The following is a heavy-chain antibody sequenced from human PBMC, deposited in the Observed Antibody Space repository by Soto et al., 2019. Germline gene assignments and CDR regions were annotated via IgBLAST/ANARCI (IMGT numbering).Heavy chain of an antibody. Sequence: ASVKVSCKASGYTFNGYYMHWVRQAPGQGLEWMGWINPNSDVTNYAQKFQGRVTMTRDTSISTAYMELSSLRDDDTAVYYCARDQLDRLRPRETRYFDFWGQGTLVTVSS. CDR2: INPNSDVT. CDR1: GYTFNGYY. CDR3: ARDQLDRLRPRETRYFDF. J-gene: IGHJ4*02. D-gene: IGHD3-3*01. V-gene: IGHV1-2*02.